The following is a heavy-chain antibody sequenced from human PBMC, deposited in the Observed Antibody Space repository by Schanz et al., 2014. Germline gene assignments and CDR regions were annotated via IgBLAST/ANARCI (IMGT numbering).Heavy chain of an antibody. J-gene: IGHJ4*02. CDR2: MNESHSTI. Sequence: EVQLVQSGGGLVQPGGSLRLSCAASGFTLSNSAMGWVRQARGKGLEWVSAMNESHSTIYYADSVRGRFTISRDNAENTLFLQMNSLRAEDTAVYYCARKVVATIGGYYDNWGQGTLVTVSS. D-gene: IGHD5-12*01. CDR1: GFTLSNSA. CDR3: ARKVVATIGGYYDN. V-gene: IGHV3-23*04.